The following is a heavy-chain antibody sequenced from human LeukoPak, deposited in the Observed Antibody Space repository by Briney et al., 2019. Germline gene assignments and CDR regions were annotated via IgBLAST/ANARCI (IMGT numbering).Heavy chain of an antibody. D-gene: IGHD6-19*01. V-gene: IGHV4-34*01. CDR2: INHSGST. Sequence: PSETLSLTCAVYGGSFSGYYWSWIRQPPGKGLEWIGEINHSGSTNYNPSLKSRVTISVDTSKNQFSLKLSSVTAADTAVYYCARGLLYSSGWYQKPGYFDYWGQGTLVTVSS. J-gene: IGHJ4*02. CDR1: GGSFSGYY. CDR3: ARGLLYSSGWYQKPGYFDY.